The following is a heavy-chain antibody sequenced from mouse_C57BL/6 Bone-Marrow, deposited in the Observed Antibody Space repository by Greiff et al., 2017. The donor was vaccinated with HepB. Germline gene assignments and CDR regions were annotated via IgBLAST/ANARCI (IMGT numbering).Heavy chain of an antibody. CDR1: GYAFSSSW. D-gene: IGHD1-1*01. J-gene: IGHJ3*01. V-gene: IGHV1-82*01. CDR3: AREGLYYYGSPY. CDR2: IYPGDGDT. Sequence: QVQLQQSGPELVKPGASVKISCKASGYAFSSSWMNWVKQRPGKGLEWIGRIYPGDGDTNYNGKFKGKATLTADKSSSTAYMQLSSLPSEDSAVYFCAREGLYYYGSPYWGQGTLVTVSA.